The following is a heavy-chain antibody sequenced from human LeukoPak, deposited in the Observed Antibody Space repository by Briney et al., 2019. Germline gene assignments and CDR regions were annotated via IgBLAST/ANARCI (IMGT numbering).Heavy chain of an antibody. V-gene: IGHV1-69*13. J-gene: IGHJ4*02. CDR3: ARLSLYYYDSSGYSTEEYYFDY. D-gene: IGHD3-22*01. Sequence: SVTVSCTASGGTFSSYAISWVRQAPGQGLEWMGGIIPIFGTANYAQKFQGRVTITADESTSTAYMELSSLRSEDTAVYYCARLSLYYYDSSGYSTEEYYFDYWGQGTLVTVSS. CDR1: GGTFSSYA. CDR2: IIPIFGTA.